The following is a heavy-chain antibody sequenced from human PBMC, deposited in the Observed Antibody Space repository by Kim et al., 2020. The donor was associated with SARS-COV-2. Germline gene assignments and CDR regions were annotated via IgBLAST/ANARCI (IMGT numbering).Heavy chain of an antibody. D-gene: IGHD6-13*01. Sequence: GGSLRLSCAASGFIFNDYAMHWVRQAPGKGLEWVSGVNWNSGSIDYVDSVKGRFTISRDNAKNSLYLQMNSLRAEDTALYYCAKGLDSSSWYLVDYWGQG. CDR3: AKGLDSSSWYLVDY. V-gene: IGHV3-9*01. J-gene: IGHJ4*02. CDR1: GFIFNDYA. CDR2: VNWNSGSI.